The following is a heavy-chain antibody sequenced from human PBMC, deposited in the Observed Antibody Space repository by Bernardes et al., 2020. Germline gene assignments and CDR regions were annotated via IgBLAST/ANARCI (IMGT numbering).Heavy chain of an antibody. CDR2: IYHSGST. CDR1: GGSFSGYY. D-gene: IGHD7-27*01. Sequence: SETLSLTCAVYGGSFSGYYWSWIRQPPGKGLEWIGEIYHSGSTNYNPSLKRRVTISVDTSKNQFSLMLSHVTAADTDVYYCARGRAILGGDPGNWFDPRGQGTLVTVYS. CDR3: ARGRAILGGDPGNWFDP. V-gene: IGHV4-34*01. J-gene: IGHJ5*02.